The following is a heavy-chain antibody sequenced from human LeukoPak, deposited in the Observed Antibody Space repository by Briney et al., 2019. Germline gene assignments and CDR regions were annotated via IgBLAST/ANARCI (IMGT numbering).Heavy chain of an antibody. D-gene: IGHD3-22*01. CDR2: ISNDGSNK. CDR1: GFTFSSYG. V-gene: IGHV3-30*18. CDR3: AKDRYDSSGYIFDY. Sequence: GGSLRLSCAASGFTFSSYGMHWVRQAPGKGLEWVAVISNDGSNKYSADSVKGRFTISRDNSKITLYLQMNSLRAEDTAVYYCAKDRYDSSGYIFDYWGQGTLVTVSS. J-gene: IGHJ4*02.